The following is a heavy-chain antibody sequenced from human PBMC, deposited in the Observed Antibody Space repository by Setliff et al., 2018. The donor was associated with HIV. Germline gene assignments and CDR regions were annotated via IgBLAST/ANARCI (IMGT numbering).Heavy chain of an antibody. CDR3: VRDLARVIAH. CDR1: GYSISSGFY. D-gene: IGHD2-21*01. V-gene: IGHV4-38-2*02. CDR2: IYQSGNT. Sequence: SSETLSLTCAVSGYSISSGFYWSWMRQPPGKGLEWIGSIYQSGNTNYNPSLESRLTISVDTAKNQFSLKLSSVTAADTAMYYCVRDLARVIAHWGQGTLVTVSS. J-gene: IGHJ4*02.